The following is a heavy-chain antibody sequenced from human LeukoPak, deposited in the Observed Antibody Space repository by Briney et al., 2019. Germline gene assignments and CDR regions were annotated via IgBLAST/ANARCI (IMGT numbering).Heavy chain of an antibody. V-gene: IGHV4-34*01. J-gene: IGHJ4*02. Sequence: SETLSLTCAVYVGSFSGYYWSWIRQSPGKGLEWIGEIHHSGSTKYNPSLKSRVTISVDTSKNQFSLKLSSVTAADTAVYYCARQRSDTTMGLIDYWGQGTLVTVSS. CDR3: ARQRSDTTMGLIDY. D-gene: IGHD5-18*01. CDR2: IHHSGST. CDR1: VGSFSGYY.